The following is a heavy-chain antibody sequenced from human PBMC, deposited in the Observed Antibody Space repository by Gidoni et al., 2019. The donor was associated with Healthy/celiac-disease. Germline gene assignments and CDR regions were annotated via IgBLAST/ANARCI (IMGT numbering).Heavy chain of an antibody. V-gene: IGHV1-69*01. J-gene: IGHJ4*02. CDR1: GGTFSSYA. CDR3: ARARDGYNLF. Sequence: QVQLVQSRPAVTKPRSSVKVSCNASGGTFSSYAISWVRQAPGQGLEWMGGIIPIFGTANYAQKFQGRVTITADESTSTAYMELSSLRSEDTAVYYCARARDGYNLFWGQGTLVTVSS. CDR2: IIPIFGTA. D-gene: IGHD1-1*01.